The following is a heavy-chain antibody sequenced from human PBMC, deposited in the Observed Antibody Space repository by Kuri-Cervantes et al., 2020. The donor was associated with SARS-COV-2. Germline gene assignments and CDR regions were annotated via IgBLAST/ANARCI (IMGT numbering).Heavy chain of an antibody. CDR3: ARITSRRGVDY. D-gene: IGHD3-16*01. V-gene: IGHV4-59*08. CDR2: IYYSGST. Sequence: GSLRLSCTVSGGSISSYYWSWIRQPPGKGLEWIGYIYYSGSTNYNPSLKSRVTISVDTSKNQFSLKLSSVTAADTAVYSCARITSRRGVDYWGQGTLVTVSS. CDR1: GGSISSYY. J-gene: IGHJ4*02.